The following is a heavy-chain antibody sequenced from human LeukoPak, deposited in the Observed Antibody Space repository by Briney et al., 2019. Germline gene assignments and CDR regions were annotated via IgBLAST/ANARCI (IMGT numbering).Heavy chain of an antibody. CDR1: GFTFSSYW. CDR3: AKDMRYSGYDSPFDY. V-gene: IGHV3-23*01. Sequence: GGSLRLSCAASGFTFSSYWMTWVRQAPGKGLEWVSGIISSSRSTYYADSVRGRFTISRDNSRNTLYLQMNSLRAGDTAVYYCAKDMRYSGYDSPFDYWGQGTLVTVSS. CDR2: IISSSRST. J-gene: IGHJ4*02. D-gene: IGHD5-12*01.